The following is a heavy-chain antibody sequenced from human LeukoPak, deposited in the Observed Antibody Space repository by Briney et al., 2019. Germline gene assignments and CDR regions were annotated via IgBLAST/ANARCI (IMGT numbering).Heavy chain of an antibody. CDR1: GCTITGYY. D-gene: IGHD3-3*01. V-gene: IGHV1-2*02. CDR2: INANNDGS. J-gene: IGHJ3*02. CDR3: ARKRGVGVDTNAFDM. Sequence: ASVKVSCKASGCTITGYYMHWVRQAPGQGLEWMGWINANNDGSIYAQKFQGRVTMTRDTSINTAYMELSRLRSDDTAVYYCARKRGVGVDTNAFDMWGQGTMVTVSS.